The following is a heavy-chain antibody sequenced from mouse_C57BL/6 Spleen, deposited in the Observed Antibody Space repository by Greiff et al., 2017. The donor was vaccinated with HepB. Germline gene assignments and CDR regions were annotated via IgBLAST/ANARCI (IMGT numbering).Heavy chain of an antibody. J-gene: IGHJ3*01. D-gene: IGHD2-5*01. V-gene: IGHV1-19*01. CDR2: INPYNGGT. CDR1: GYTFTDYY. Sequence: VQLKESGPVLVKPGASVKMSCKASGYTFTDYYMNWVKQSHGKSLEWIGVINPYNGGTSYNQKFKGKATLTVDKSSSTAYMELNSLTSEDSAVYYCARRYSNPWFAYWGQGTLVTVSA. CDR3: ARRYSNPWFAY.